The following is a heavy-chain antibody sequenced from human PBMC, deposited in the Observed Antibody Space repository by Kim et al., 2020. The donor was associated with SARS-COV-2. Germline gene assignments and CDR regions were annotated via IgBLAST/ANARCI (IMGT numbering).Heavy chain of an antibody. CDR3: ARPGYCSGGSWGCYGMDV. CDR2: ISSSGSTI. V-gene: IGHV3-48*03. CDR1: GFTFSSYE. J-gene: IGHJ6*02. Sequence: GGSLRLSCAASGFTFSSYEMNWVRQAPGKGLEWVSYISSSGSTIYYADSVKGRFTISRDNAKNSLYLQMNSLRAEDTAVYYCARPGYCSGGSWGCYGMDVWGQGTTVTVSS. D-gene: IGHD2-15*01.